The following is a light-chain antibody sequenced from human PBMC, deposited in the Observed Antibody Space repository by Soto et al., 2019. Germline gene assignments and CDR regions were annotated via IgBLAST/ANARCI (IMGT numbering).Light chain of an antibody. V-gene: IGKV3-15*01. CDR1: QSVSSN. CDR2: DAS. J-gene: IGKJ3*01. CDR3: QQYNNWLFT. Sequence: EIVMTQSPATLSVSPGERATLSCRASQSVSSNLAWYQQKPGQAPGLLIYDASARATGIPARFSGSGSGTEFTLTISSLQSEDFAVYYCQQYNNWLFTFGPGTKVDIK.